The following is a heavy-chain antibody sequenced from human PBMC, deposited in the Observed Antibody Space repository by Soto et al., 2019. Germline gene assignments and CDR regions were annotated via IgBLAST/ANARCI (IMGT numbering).Heavy chain of an antibody. D-gene: IGHD6-13*01. CDR3: ARGQEPIQQQPQDYYYYGMDV. Sequence: ASVKVSCKASGYTFTSYAMHWVRQAPGRRLEWMGWINAGNGNTKYSQKFQGRVTITRDTSASTAYMELSSLRSEDTAVYYCARGQEPIQQQPQDYYYYGMDVWGQGTTVTVS. CDR1: GYTFTSYA. V-gene: IGHV1-3*01. J-gene: IGHJ6*02. CDR2: INAGNGNT.